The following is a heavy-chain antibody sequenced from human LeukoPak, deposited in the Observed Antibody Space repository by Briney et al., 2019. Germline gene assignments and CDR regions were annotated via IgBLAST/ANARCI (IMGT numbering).Heavy chain of an antibody. J-gene: IGHJ4*02. CDR2: IYTAGST. Sequence: SETLSLTCIVSGGSISNYYWCWIRQPAGKGLEWIARIYTAGSTDYNPSLKSRVIMSVDTSRNQYSLKLTSVTAADTALYYCAREQGYSGFDNWGQGTLVTVSS. CDR1: GGSISNYY. V-gene: IGHV4-4*07. D-gene: IGHD5-12*01. CDR3: AREQGYSGFDN.